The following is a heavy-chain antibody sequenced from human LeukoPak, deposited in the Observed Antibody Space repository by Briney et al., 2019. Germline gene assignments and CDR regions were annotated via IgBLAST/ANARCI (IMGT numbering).Heavy chain of an antibody. D-gene: IGHD2-2*02. CDR2: IYYSGST. CDR1: GGSISSYY. CDR3: ARHFGVEVPAAIYRNRFDP. J-gene: IGHJ5*02. V-gene: IGHV4-59*08. Sequence: SETLSLTCTVSGGSISSYYWSWIRQPPGKGLEWIGYIYYSGSTNYNPSLKSRVTISVDTSKNQFSLKLSSVTAADTALYYCARHFGVEVPAAIYRNRFDPWGQGTLVTVSS.